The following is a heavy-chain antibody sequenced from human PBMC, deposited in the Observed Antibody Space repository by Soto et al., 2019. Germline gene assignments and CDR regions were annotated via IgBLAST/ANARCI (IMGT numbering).Heavy chain of an antibody. CDR2: IYYSGNT. J-gene: IGHJ4*02. CDR1: GGSMRDYY. V-gene: IGHV4-59*01. Sequence: SETLSLTCSVSGGSMRDYYWSWIRQSPGKGPEWIGYIYYSGNTNYNPSLKSRVTISVDIPKSLFSLKLNSVTAADTAVYYCARQLGLWQPLDYWGRGTLFTVS. D-gene: IGHD1-1*01. CDR3: ARQLGLWQPLDY.